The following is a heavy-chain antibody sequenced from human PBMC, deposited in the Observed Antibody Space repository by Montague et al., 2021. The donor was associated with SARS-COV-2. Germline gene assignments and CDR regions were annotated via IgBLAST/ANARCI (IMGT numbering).Heavy chain of an antibody. J-gene: IGHJ4*02. V-gene: IGHV4-4*07. CDR3: ARAVVGASPVVDY. D-gene: IGHD2-15*01. CDR2: MYTCDGT. Sequence: SETLSLTCTVSGESISGFYYYWIWLPDGQGLGRNGIMYTCDGTNTNSSPRSRVTVSVDTYKTEFSLSLNSASAAATAVYYCARAVVGASPVVDYWGRGTLVTVSS. CDR1: GESISGFY.